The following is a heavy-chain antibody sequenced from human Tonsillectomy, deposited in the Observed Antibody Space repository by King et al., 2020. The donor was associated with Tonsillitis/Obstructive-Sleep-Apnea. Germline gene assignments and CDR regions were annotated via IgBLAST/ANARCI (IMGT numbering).Heavy chain of an antibody. Sequence: QLVQSGAEVKKPGASVKVSCKASGYTFTGYYMHWVRPAPGQGLEWMGWINPNSGGTNYAQKFQGRVTLTRDTSISTAYMELTRLRSDDTAVYYCARDMGVTAEASRDAFDLGGRGKRVTVSS. CDR1: GYTFTGYY. CDR3: ARDMGVTAEASRDAFDL. CDR2: INPNSGGT. J-gene: IGHJ3*01. D-gene: IGHD3-10*01. V-gene: IGHV1-2*02.